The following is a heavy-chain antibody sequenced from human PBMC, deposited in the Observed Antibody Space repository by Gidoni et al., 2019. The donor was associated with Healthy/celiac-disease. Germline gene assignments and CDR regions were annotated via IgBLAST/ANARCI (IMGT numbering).Heavy chain of an antibody. CDR1: GFTFSSYS. V-gene: IGHV3-21*01. D-gene: IGHD2-15*01. CDR2: ISSSSSYI. CDR3: ARDHCSGGSCYSGHYYYGMDV. Sequence: EVQLVESGGGLVKPGGSMRLSCAASGFTFSSYSMNWVRQAPGKALEWVSSISSSSSYIYYADSVKGRFTISRDNAKNSLYLQMNSLRAEDTAVYYCARDHCSGGSCYSGHYYYGMDVWGQGTTVTVSS. J-gene: IGHJ6*02.